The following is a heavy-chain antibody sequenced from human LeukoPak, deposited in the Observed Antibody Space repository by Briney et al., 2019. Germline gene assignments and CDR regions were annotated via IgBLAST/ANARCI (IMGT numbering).Heavy chain of an antibody. CDR3: ARSTGGWSYFDH. J-gene: IGHJ4*02. CDR2: IYDSGTT. D-gene: IGHD6-19*01. V-gene: IGHV4-59*01. CDR1: GGSISSNY. Sequence: SETLSLTCTVSGGSISSNYWSWIRQPPGKGLEWIGYIYDSGTTDYNPSLKSRATISEDMSKNQFSLQVRSVTAADTAVYYCARSTGGWSYFDHWGQGILVTVSS.